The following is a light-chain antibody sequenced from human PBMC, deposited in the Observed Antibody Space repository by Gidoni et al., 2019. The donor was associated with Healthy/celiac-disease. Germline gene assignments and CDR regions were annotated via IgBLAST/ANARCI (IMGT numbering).Light chain of an antibody. V-gene: IGKV3-20*01. Sequence: EIVLTQSPGTLSLSPGERATLSCRASQSVSSSYLAWYQQKPGQAPRLLIYGASSRATGIPDRFSGSGSGTDFTLTISRLEPEDFAVYYCQHPGTFXQXTRLEIK. CDR1: QSVSSSY. J-gene: IGKJ5*01. CDR3: QHPGT. CDR2: GAS.